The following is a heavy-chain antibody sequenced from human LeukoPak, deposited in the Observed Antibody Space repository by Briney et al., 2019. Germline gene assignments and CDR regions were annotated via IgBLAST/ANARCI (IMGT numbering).Heavy chain of an antibody. CDR1: GNYW. J-gene: IGHJ4*02. CDR2: INSDGSWT. V-gene: IGHV3-74*01. CDR3: ARDRLHYDILTGHDY. D-gene: IGHD3-9*01. Sequence: GGSLRLSCAASGNYWMHWVRQAPGKGLVWVSHINSDGSWTSYADSVKGRFTISRDNSKNTLYLQMNSLRAEDTAVYYCARDRLHYDILTGHDYWGQGTLVTVSS.